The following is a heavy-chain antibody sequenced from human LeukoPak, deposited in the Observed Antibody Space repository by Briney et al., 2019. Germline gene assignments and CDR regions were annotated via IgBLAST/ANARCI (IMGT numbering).Heavy chain of an antibody. D-gene: IGHD2-21*02. V-gene: IGHV1-18*01. CDR2: ISAYNGNT. J-gene: IGHJ2*01. CDR1: GYTFTSYG. CDR3: ARAYCGGDCYSYHGPQMMENWYFDL. Sequence: ASVKVSCKASGYTFTSYGISWVRQAPGQGLEWMGWISAYNGNTNYAQKLQGRVTMTTDTSTSTAYMELRSLGSDDTAVYYCARAYCGGDCYSYHGPQMMENWYFDLWGRGTLVTVSS.